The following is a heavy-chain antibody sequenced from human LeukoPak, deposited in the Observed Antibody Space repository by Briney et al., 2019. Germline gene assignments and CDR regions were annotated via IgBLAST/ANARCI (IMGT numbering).Heavy chain of an antibody. Sequence: GASVKVSCKASGYTFTSYGISWVQQAPGQGLEWMGWISAYNGNTNYAQKLQGRVTMTTDTSTSTAYMELRSLRSDDTAVYYCALTMVRGVIITGPYYFDYWGQGTLVTVSS. CDR3: ALTMVRGVIITGPYYFDY. V-gene: IGHV1-18*01. J-gene: IGHJ4*02. CDR2: ISAYNGNT. D-gene: IGHD3-10*01. CDR1: GYTFTSYG.